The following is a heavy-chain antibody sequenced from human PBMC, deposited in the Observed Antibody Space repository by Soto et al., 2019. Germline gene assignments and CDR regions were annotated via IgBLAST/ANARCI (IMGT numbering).Heavy chain of an antibody. V-gene: IGHV4-34*01. CDR1: GGSFSGYY. CDR3: ARGSTVTTGWFDP. CDR2: INHSGST. J-gene: IGHJ5*02. D-gene: IGHD4-17*01. Sequence: QVQLQQWGAGLLKPSETLSLTCAVYGGSFSGYYWSWIRQPPGKGLEWIGEINHSGSTNYNPSLKSRVTISVDTSKNQFSLKLSSVTAADTAVYYCARGSTVTTGWFDPWGQGTLVTVSS.